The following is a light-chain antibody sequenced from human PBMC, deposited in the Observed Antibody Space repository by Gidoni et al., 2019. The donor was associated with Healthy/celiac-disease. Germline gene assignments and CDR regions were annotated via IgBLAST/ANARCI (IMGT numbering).Light chain of an antibody. Sequence: DSQMTQSPSSLSASVGDRVTITCRASQSISSYLNWYQQKPGKAPKLLIYAASSLHSGVPSRFSGSGSGTDFTLTISRLPPEDFATYYCQQSYSTPFTFGQGTKLEIK. V-gene: IGKV1-39*01. J-gene: IGKJ2*01. CDR3: QQSYSTPFT. CDR1: QSISSY. CDR2: AAS.